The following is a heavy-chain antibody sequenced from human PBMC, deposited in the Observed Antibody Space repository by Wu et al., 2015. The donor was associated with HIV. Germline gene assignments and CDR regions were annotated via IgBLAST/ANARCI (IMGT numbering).Heavy chain of an antibody. J-gene: IGHJ4*02. Sequence: QVHLVQSGAEVTKPGASVILSCKISGYTFYNSDVNWVRQAPGHGLEWMGWISAYNGNTNYAQKLQGRVTMTTDTSTSTAYMELRSLRSDDTAVYYCARDRCSGGSCYSLFGYWGQGTLVTVSS. CDR3: ARDRCSGGSCYSLFGY. CDR2: ISAYNGNT. V-gene: IGHV1-18*01. CDR1: GYTFYNSD. D-gene: IGHD2-15*01.